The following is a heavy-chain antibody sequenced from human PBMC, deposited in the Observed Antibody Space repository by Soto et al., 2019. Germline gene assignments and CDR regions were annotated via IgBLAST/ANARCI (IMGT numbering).Heavy chain of an antibody. V-gene: IGHV1-8*01. CDR3: ARDGSRSGYYGGIDY. J-gene: IGHJ4*02. CDR2: INPNSGNT. D-gene: IGHD5-12*01. Sequence: DSVKAYCKASGYIFTNYDINWVRQATGQGLEYLGWINPNSGNTGYVQKFQGRVTMTRNTSINTAYMELNSLRAEDTAVYYCARDGSRSGYYGGIDYWGQGTLVTVSS. CDR1: GYIFTNYD.